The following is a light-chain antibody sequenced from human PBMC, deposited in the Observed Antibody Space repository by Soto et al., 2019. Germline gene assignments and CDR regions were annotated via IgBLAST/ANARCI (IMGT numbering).Light chain of an antibody. Sequence: EIVMTQSPATLSVSPGERATLSCRASESVGSNLAWYQQKPGQAPRLLIHGASKRATGIPASFSGCGSGTDFARTIISLQSEDFAVYYCQRYYKWPPETLGQRTKVDTK. J-gene: IGKJ2*01. V-gene: IGKV3-15*01. CDR3: QRYYKWPPET. CDR2: GAS. CDR1: ESVGSN.